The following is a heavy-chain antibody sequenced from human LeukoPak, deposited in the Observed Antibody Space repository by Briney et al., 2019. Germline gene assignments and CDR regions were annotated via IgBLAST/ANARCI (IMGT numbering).Heavy chain of an antibody. D-gene: IGHD6-13*01. Sequence: SETLSLTCAVYGGSFSGYYWSWIRQPPGKGLEWIGEINHSGSTNYNPSLKSRVTISVDTSKNQFSLKLSSVTAADTAVYYCARGYSSSSPFDYWGQGTLVTVFS. CDR3: ARGYSSSSPFDY. V-gene: IGHV4-34*01. CDR1: GGSFSGYY. J-gene: IGHJ4*02. CDR2: INHSGST.